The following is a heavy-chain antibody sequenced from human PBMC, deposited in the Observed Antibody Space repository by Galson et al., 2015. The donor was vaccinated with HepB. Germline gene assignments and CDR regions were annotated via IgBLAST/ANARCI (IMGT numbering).Heavy chain of an antibody. CDR3: ARSRRETIFGVAHYYYYYYMDV. Sequence: ETLSLTCAVYGGSFSGYYWSWIRQPPGKGLEWIGYIYYSGSTNYNPSLKSRVTISVDTSKNQFSLKLSSVTAADTAVYYCARSRRETIFGVAHYYYYYYMDVWGKGTTVTVSS. CDR1: GGSFSGYY. V-gene: IGHV4-59*01. J-gene: IGHJ6*03. CDR2: IYYSGST. D-gene: IGHD3-3*01.